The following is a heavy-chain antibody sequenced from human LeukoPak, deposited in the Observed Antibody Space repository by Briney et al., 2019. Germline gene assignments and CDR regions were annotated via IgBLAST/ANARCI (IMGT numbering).Heavy chain of an antibody. Sequence: SETLSLTCAVYGGSFSGYYWSWIRQPPGKGLEWIGEINHSGSTNYNPSLKSRVTISVDPSKNQFSLKLSSVTAADTAVYYCARSPGIPHDYWGQGTLVTVS. CDR1: GGSFSGYY. V-gene: IGHV4-34*01. CDR3: ARSPGIPHDY. J-gene: IGHJ4*02. CDR2: INHSGST. D-gene: IGHD3-10*01.